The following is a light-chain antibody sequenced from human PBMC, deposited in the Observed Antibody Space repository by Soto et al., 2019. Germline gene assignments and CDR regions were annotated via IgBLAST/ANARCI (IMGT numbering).Light chain of an antibody. CDR1: SSNIGSNT. J-gene: IGLJ2*01. Sequence: QSVLTQPPSASGTPGQRVTISCSGSSSNIGSNTVNWYQQLPRTAPKLLIYSNDQRPSGVPDRFSGSKSGTSASLAISGLQSADEADYYCAAWDGSLNGHVVFGGGTKVTVL. CDR3: AAWDGSLNGHVV. V-gene: IGLV1-44*01. CDR2: SND.